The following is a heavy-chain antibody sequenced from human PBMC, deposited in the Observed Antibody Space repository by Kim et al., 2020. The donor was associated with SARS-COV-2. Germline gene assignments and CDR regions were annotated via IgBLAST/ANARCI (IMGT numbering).Heavy chain of an antibody. CDR3: AKGGIDSSGYYYDY. J-gene: IGHJ4*02. V-gene: IGHV3-43*01. D-gene: IGHD3-22*01. Sequence: ADSVKGRFTISRDNSKNSLYLQMNSLRTEDTALYYCAKGGIDSSGYYYDYWGQGTLVTVSS.